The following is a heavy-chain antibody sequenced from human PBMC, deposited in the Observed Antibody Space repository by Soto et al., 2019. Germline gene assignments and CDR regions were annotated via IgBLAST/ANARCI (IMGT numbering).Heavy chain of an antibody. CDR1: RFTFCRYA. CDR3: AKATYCSGGTCYTYYFDY. D-gene: IGHD2-15*01. J-gene: IGHJ4*02. CDR2: ISGSGGST. Sequence: GSLGLSCAASRFTFCRYALSSVRKAPGQRLEWVPTISGSGGSTYYADSVKGRFAISRHNPKNALSLQMNSLRAEDTAVYYSAKATYCSGGTCYTYYFDYWGQGTLVTVSS. V-gene: IGHV3-23*01.